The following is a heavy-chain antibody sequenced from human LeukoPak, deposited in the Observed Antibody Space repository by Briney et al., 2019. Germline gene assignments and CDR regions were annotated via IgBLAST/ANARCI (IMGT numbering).Heavy chain of an antibody. D-gene: IGHD4/OR15-4a*01. Sequence: SGPTLVQPTQALTLTFTFSGFSLSRKGVGVGWNRQPPVKALEWLALNYWNDEKGYISSLKSRTTITKKTCKKQGVLTMTNMSPVDTATYYCVHSGPNGKLDVYHIWGQGTMVTVSS. CDR1: GFSLSRKGVG. J-gene: IGHJ3*02. V-gene: IGHV2-5*01. CDR3: VHSGPNGKLDVYHI. CDR2: NYWNDEK.